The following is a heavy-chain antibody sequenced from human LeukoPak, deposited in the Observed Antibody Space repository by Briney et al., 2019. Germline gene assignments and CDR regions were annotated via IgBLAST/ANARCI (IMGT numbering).Heavy chain of an antibody. CDR3: GKFFLENYSFDN. CDR2: INHSGST. Sequence: PSETLSLTCAVYGGSFSGYYWSWIRQPPGKGLEWIGEINHSGSTNYNPSLKSRVTISVDTSENQFSLKLSSVTAADTAVYYCGKFFLENYSFDNWGQGTLVTVS. J-gene: IGHJ4*02. CDR1: GGSFSGYY. D-gene: IGHD1-1*01. V-gene: IGHV4-34*01.